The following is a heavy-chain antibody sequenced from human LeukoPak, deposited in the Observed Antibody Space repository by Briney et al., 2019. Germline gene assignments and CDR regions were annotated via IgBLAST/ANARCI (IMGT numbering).Heavy chain of an antibody. CDR1: GVSFSGYY. V-gene: IGHV4-34*01. J-gene: IGHJ4*02. D-gene: IGHD5-18*01. Sequence: SETLSLTCAVHGVSFSGYYWSWIRKPPGKGLERHGEVNHIGSPNYNPSLNGRVHISVDTSKYQFSLKLSSVTAADTAVYYCASWAYSYGPCYFDYWGEGTLVTVSS. CDR3: ASWAYSYGPCYFDY. CDR2: VNHIGSP.